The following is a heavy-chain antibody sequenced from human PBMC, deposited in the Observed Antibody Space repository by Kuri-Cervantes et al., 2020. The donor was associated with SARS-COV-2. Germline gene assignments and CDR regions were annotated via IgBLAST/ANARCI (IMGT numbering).Heavy chain of an antibody. D-gene: IGHD3-22*01. J-gene: IGHJ6*03. CDR3: AGFYYYDSSGFVANYYYMDV. Sequence: SETLSLTCTVSGGSISSYYWSWIRQPAGKGLEWIGRIYTSGSTNYNPSLKSRVTMSVDTSKSQFSLKLSSVTAADTAVYYCAGFYYYDSSGFVANYYYMDVWGKGTTVTVSS. V-gene: IGHV4-4*07. CDR1: GGSISSYY. CDR2: IYTSGST.